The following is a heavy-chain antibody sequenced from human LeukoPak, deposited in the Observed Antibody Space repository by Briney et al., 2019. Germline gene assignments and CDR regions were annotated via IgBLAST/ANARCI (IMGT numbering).Heavy chain of an antibody. V-gene: IGHV3-23*01. J-gene: IGHJ3*02. D-gene: IGHD2-21*02. CDR2: ISGSGGST. CDR3: AKSYCGGDCYRPWGAFDI. CDR1: GFTFSGYA. Sequence: GGSLRLSCAASGFTFSGYARRWVRQAPGKGLEWVSAISGSGGSTYYADSVKGRFTISRDNSKNTLYLQMNSLRAEDTAVYYCAKSYCGGDCYRPWGAFDIWGQGTMVTVSS.